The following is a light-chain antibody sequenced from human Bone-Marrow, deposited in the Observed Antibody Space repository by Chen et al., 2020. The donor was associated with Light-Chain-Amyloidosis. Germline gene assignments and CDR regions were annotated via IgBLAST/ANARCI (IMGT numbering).Light chain of an antibody. Sequence: EIVLTQSPGTLSLSPGEGANLSCRASPTISSNYLTWYQQKFGQAPRLLIYGSSSRATGIPDRFTGSESGTDFTLTINRLEPEDFAMYYCQQYGTSPLTFGGGTKVGIK. CDR3: QQYGTSPLT. V-gene: IGKV3-20*01. J-gene: IGKJ4*01. CDR1: PTISSNY. CDR2: GSS.